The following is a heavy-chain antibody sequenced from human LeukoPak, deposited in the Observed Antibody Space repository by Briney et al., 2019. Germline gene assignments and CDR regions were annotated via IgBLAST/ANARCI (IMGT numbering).Heavy chain of an antibody. CDR3: AKEIWPTVTTPGRTYFDY. V-gene: IGHV3-7*01. D-gene: IGHD4-17*01. CDR2: IKQDGSEK. Sequence: PGGSLRLSCAASGFTFSRYWMTWVRQAPGKGLAWVANIKQDGSEKYYVDSVKGRFTISRDNSKNTLYLQMNNLRADDTAVYYCAKEIWPTVTTPGRTYFDYWGQGTLVTVSS. J-gene: IGHJ4*02. CDR1: GFTFSRYW.